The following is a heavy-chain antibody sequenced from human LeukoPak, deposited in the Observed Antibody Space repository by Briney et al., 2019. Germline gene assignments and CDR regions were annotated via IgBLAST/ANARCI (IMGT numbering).Heavy chain of an antibody. CDR1: GFTYSDYY. J-gene: IGHJ4*02. D-gene: IGHD1-26*01. V-gene: IGHV3-11*04. CDR3: ARVSGSSEYYFDY. CDR2: ISSSGSTI. Sequence: GGSLRLXCAASGFTYSDYYMSWIRRAPGKGLESVSYISSSGSTIYYADSVKGRFTISRDNAKNSLYLQMNSLRAEDTAVYYCARVSGSSEYYFDYWGQGTLVTVSS.